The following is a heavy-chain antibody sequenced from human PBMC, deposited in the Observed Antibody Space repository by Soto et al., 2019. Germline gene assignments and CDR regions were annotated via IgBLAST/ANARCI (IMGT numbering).Heavy chain of an antibody. CDR2: ISSSSAYI. CDR1: AFTFSDYY. D-gene: IGHD2-15*01. J-gene: IGHJ4*02. CDR3: ARDTRGYCSGGSCYTADY. Sequence: QVQLVESGGGLVKPGGSLRLSCAASAFTFSDYYMSWIRQAPGKGLEWVSYISSSSAYINYADSVKGRFTISRDNAKNTLHLQMSSLRAEDTAVYYCARDTRGYCSGGSCYTADYWGQGTLVTVSS. V-gene: IGHV3-11*06.